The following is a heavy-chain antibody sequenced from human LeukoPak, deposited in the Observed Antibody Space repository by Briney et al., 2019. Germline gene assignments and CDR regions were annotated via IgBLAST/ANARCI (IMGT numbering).Heavy chain of an antibody. D-gene: IGHD6-19*01. Sequence: ASVKVSCKASGYTFTGYYMHWVRQAPGQGLEWMGWINPNSGGTNYAQKFQGRVTMTRDTSISTDYMELSRLRSDDTAVYYCARGYYPSGWYGYWGQGTLVTVSS. V-gene: IGHV1-2*02. J-gene: IGHJ4*02. CDR1: GYTFTGYY. CDR2: INPNSGGT. CDR3: ARGYYPSGWYGY.